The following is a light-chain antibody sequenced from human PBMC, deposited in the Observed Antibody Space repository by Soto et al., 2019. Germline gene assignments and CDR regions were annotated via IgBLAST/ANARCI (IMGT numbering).Light chain of an antibody. Sequence: DFVMTQSPDSLAVSLGGRATINCKSGQSVLYTASSKNFLAWYQQKPGQPPKLLTSWASTRASGVPDRFSGGGSGTDFTLTISSLQPEDVAVYYCQQYYRTPYTFGQGTKLEIK. V-gene: IGKV4-1*01. CDR2: WAS. J-gene: IGKJ2*01. CDR3: QQYYRTPYT. CDR1: QSVLYTASSKNF.